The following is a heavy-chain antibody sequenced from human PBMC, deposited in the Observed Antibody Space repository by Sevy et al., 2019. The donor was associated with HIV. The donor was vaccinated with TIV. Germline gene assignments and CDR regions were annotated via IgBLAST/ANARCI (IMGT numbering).Heavy chain of an antibody. J-gene: IGHJ4*02. Sequence: GESLKISCAASGFTFSNYGMHWVRQAPGKGLEWVAVIWNDGSNKYYADSVKGRFTISRDNSKNTLYLQMNSLRVEDTAVYFCARGGDFNDRSAKRDFDYWSQGTLVTVSS. CDR1: GFTFSNYG. CDR2: IWNDGSNK. D-gene: IGHD3-22*01. CDR3: ARGGDFNDRSAKRDFDY. V-gene: IGHV3-33*01.